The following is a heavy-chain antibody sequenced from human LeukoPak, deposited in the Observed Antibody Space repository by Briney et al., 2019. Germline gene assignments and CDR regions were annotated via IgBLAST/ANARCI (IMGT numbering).Heavy chain of an antibody. CDR1: GFTFSSYS. V-gene: IGHV3-21*04. CDR3: AKPRLLPYYYDSSGYYYMPNFDY. CDR2: ISSSSSYI. Sequence: GGSLRLSCAASGFTFSSYSMNWVRQAPGKGLEWVSSISSSSSYIYYADSVKGRFTISRDNSKNTLYLQMNSLRAEDTAVYYCAKPRLLPYYYDSSGYYYMPNFDYWGQGTLVTVSS. J-gene: IGHJ4*02. D-gene: IGHD3-22*01.